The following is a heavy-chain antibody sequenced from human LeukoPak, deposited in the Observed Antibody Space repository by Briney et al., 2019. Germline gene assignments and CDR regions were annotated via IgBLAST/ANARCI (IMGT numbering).Heavy chain of an antibody. D-gene: IGHD1-26*01. CDR3: ARFVGATLIDY. CDR2: IYHSGST. CDR1: GYSISSGYY. Sequence: PSETLSLTCTVSGYSISSGYYWGWIRQPPGTGLEWIGSIYHSGSTYYNPSLKSRVTISVDTSKNQFSLKLSSVTAADTAVYYCARFVGATLIDYWGQGTLVTVSS. V-gene: IGHV4-38-2*02. J-gene: IGHJ4*02.